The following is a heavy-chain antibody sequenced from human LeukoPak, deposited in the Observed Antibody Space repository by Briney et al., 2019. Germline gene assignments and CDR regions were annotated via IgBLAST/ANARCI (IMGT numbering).Heavy chain of an antibody. Sequence: GGSLRLSCAASGFTFSSYAMSWVRQAPGRGLEWVSAISGSGGSTYYADSVKGRLTISRDNSKNTLCLQMNSLRAEDTAVYYCAKEALYSGSYPTLDYWGQGTLVTVSS. J-gene: IGHJ4*02. D-gene: IGHD1-26*01. V-gene: IGHV3-23*01. CDR1: GFTFSSYA. CDR3: AKEALYSGSYPTLDY. CDR2: ISGSGGST.